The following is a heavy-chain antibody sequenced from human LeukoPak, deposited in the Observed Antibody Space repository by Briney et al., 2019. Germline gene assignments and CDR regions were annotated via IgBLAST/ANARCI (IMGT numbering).Heavy chain of an antibody. CDR2: IYYSGST. J-gene: IGHJ5*02. CDR1: GGSISSYY. CDR3: ARSPNGYCSGGSCANWFDP. D-gene: IGHD2-15*01. Sequence: SETLSLTCTVSGGSISSYYWSWIRQPPGKGLEWIGYIYYSGSTNYNPSLKSRVTISVDTSKNQFSLKLSSVTAADTAVYYCARSPNGYCSGGSCANWFDPWGQGTLVTVSS. V-gene: IGHV4-59*01.